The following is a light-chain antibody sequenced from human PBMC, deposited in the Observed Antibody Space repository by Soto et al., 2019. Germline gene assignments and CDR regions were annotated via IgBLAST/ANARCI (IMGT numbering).Light chain of an antibody. CDR1: QGIRND. CDR2: AAS. Sequence: AIQMTQSPSSLSASVGDRVTITCRASQGIRNDLGWYQQKPGKAPKLLIYAASSLQSGVPSRFSGSGSGTDFTLTISSLQPEDFATNYCQQDYNYPYTFGQGTKREIK. J-gene: IGKJ2*01. V-gene: IGKV1-6*01. CDR3: QQDYNYPYT.